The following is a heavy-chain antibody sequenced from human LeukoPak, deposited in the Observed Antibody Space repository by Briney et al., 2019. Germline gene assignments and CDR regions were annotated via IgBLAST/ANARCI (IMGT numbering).Heavy chain of an antibody. J-gene: IGHJ3*02. V-gene: IGHV4-38-2*02. Sequence: PSETLSLTCAVSGYSISSGYYWGWIRQPPGKGLEWIGSIYHSGSTYYNPSLKSRVTISVDTSKNQFSLKLSSVTAADTAVYYCARDRGRYDILTGYSPDAFDIWGQGTMVTVSS. CDR3: ARDRGRYDILTGYSPDAFDI. CDR2: IYHSGST. D-gene: IGHD3-9*01. CDR1: GYSISSGYY.